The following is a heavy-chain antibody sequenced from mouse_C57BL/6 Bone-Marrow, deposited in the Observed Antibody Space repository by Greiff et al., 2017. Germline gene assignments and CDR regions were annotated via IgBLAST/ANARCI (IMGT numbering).Heavy chain of an antibody. D-gene: IGHD3-2*02. CDR2: FSAGGSYT. J-gene: IGHJ3*01. V-gene: IGHV5-4*01. CDR1: GFTFSSYA. Sequence: EVQVVEPGGGLVKPGGSLKLSCAASGFTFSSYAMSWVRQTPEKRLEWVATFSAGGSYTYYPDNVKGRFTISRDNAKNNLYLQMSHLKSEDTAMYYCARDGRQLRLLFAYGGQGTLVTVSA. CDR3: ARDGRQLRLLFAY.